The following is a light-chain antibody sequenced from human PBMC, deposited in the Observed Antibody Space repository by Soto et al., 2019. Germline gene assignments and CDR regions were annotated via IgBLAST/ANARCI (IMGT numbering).Light chain of an antibody. J-gene: IGLJ1*01. CDR1: SSDVGGYNY. Sequence: QSALTQPASVSGSPGQSITISCTGTSSDVGGYNYVSWYQQHPGKAPKLMIYDVSDRPSGVSNRFSCSKSGNTASLTISGLQAEDEADYYCSSYTSSSTQVFGTGTKLTVL. CDR2: DVS. V-gene: IGLV2-14*01. CDR3: SSYTSSSTQV.